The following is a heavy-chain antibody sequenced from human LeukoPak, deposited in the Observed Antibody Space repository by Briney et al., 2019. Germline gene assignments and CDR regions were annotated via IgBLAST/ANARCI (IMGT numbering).Heavy chain of an antibody. Sequence: KPSQTLSLTCTVSGGSISSGSYYWSWIRQPPGKGLEWIGSIYYSGSTYYNPSLKSRVTISVDTSKNQFSLKLSSVTAADTAVYYCARRRDYGDYFDYWGQGTLVTVSS. V-gene: IGHV4-39*01. D-gene: IGHD4-17*01. CDR3: ARRRDYGDYFDY. J-gene: IGHJ4*02. CDR1: GGSISSGSYY. CDR2: IYYSGST.